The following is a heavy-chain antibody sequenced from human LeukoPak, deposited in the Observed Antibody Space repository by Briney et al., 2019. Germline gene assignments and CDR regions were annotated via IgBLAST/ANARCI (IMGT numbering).Heavy chain of an antibody. CDR1: GGSISSYY. CDR3: ARYSGNSNWFDP. J-gene: IGHJ5*02. Sequence: SQTLSLTCTVSGGSISSYYWSWIRQPPGKGLEWIGYIYYSGSTNYNPSLKSRVTISVDTSKNQFSLKLSSVTAADTAVYYCARYSGNSNWFDPWGQGTLVTVSS. V-gene: IGHV4-59*01. CDR2: IYYSGST. D-gene: IGHD1-26*01.